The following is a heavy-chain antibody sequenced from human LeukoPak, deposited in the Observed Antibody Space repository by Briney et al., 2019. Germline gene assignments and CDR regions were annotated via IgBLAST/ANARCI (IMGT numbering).Heavy chain of an antibody. D-gene: IGHD6-19*01. Sequence: PGGSLRLSCAASGFTVSSNYMSWVRQAPGKRLEWVSVIYSGGSTYYADSVKGRFTISRDNSKNTLYLQMNSLRAEDTAVYYCARDLSSGCTFDYWGQGTLVTVSS. J-gene: IGHJ4*02. CDR3: ARDLSSGCTFDY. CDR2: IYSGGST. V-gene: IGHV3-66*02. CDR1: GFTVSSNY.